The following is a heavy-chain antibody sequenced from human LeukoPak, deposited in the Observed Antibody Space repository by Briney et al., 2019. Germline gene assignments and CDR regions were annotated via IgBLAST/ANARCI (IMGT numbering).Heavy chain of an antibody. CDR1: GGSISSSSYY. V-gene: IGHV4-39*01. CDR2: ICYSGST. Sequence: PSETLSLTCTASGGSISSSSYYWGWIRQPPGKGLEWIGSICYSGSTYYNPSLKSRVTISVDTSKNQFSLKLSSVTAADTAVYYCARLSFWSGYYQYYFDYWGQGTLVTVSS. CDR3: ARLSFWSGYYQYYFDY. J-gene: IGHJ4*02. D-gene: IGHD3-3*01.